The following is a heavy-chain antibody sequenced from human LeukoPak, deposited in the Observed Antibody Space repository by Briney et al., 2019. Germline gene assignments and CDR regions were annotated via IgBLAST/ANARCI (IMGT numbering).Heavy chain of an antibody. CDR2: IAISGGRT. CDR1: GFTFSSYA. V-gene: IGHV3-23*01. Sequence: GGSLRLSCAASGFTFSSYAMSWVRQAPGKGLEWVSNIAISGGRTNYADSVKGRFTISRDNAKNTLYLQMNSLRAEDTALYYCARDPIGYSYIDYWGQGTLVTVSS. CDR3: ARDPIGYSYIDY. D-gene: IGHD5-18*01. J-gene: IGHJ4*02.